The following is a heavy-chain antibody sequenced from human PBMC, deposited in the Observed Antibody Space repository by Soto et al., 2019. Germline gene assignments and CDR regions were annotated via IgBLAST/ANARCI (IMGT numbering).Heavy chain of an antibody. J-gene: IGHJ4*02. V-gene: IGHV3-30*18. D-gene: IGHD5-12*01. CDR2: ISYDGSNK. CDR3: AKGMATIVDYFDY. Sequence: LRLSCAASGFTFSSYGMHWVRQAPGKGLEWVAVISYDGSNKYYADSVKGRFTISRDNSKNTLYLQMNSLRAEDTAVYYCAKGMATIVDYFDYWGQGTLVTVSS. CDR1: GFTFSSYG.